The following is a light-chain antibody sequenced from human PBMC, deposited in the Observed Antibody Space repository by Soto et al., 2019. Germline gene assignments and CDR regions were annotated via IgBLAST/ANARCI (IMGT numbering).Light chain of an antibody. V-gene: IGLV2-8*01. CDR2: XXX. Sequence: QSALTQPPSASGSLGQSVTISCTGTSSDVGGYNYVSWHQQHPGXXXXXXIYXXXXXXXGXXXXFXXXXXGXXXXXTVXXLXAXDEADYYCSSFAGGGNPVLLGGGTKVTVL. CDR3: SSFAGGGNPVL. CDR1: SSDVGGYNY. J-gene: IGLJ2*01.